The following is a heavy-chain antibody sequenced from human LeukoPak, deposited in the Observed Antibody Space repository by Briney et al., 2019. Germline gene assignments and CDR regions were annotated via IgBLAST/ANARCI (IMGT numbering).Heavy chain of an antibody. V-gene: IGHV3-21*01. D-gene: IGHD6-13*01. CDR2: ISVSSSYI. CDR3: ARDKTAQLDKYNYYMDV. CDR1: GFTLSSYS. Sequence: GGSLRLACAVSGFTLSSYSMDWVRQAPGKGLEWVSSISVSSSYIYYADSVKGRFTISRDNAKNSLYLQMNSLRADDTAVYYCARDKTAQLDKYNYYMDVWGKGTTVTISS. J-gene: IGHJ6*03.